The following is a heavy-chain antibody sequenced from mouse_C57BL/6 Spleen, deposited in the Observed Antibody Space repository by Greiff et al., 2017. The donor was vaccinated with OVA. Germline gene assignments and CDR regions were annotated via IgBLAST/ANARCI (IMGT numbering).Heavy chain of an antibody. CDR3: ARGICYGSSYPYWYFDV. D-gene: IGHD1-1*01. CDR2: IWSGGST. J-gene: IGHJ1*03. V-gene: IGHV2-2*01. CDR1: GFSLTSYG. Sequence: QVQLKQSGPGLVQPSQRLSITCTVSGFSLTSYGVHWVRQSPGKGLEWLGVIWSGGSTDYNAAFISRLSISKDNSKSQVFFKMNSLQADDTAIYYCARGICYGSSYPYWYFDVWGTGTTVTVSS.